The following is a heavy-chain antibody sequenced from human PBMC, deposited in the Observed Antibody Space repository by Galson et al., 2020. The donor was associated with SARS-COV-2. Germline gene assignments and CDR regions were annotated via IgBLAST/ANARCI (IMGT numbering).Heavy chain of an antibody. J-gene: IGHJ3*02. CDR2: ISESGNS. CDR3: ARPNRSGSSDGFHI. Sequence: ASETLSLTCIVSGGSISSSSYYWGWIRQPPGKGLEWIGSISESGNSYSNPSLKSRLNIFVDTSKNQISLKLRSVTAADTAVYYCARPNRSGSSDGFHIWGQGTKVTVSS. CDR1: GGSISSSSYY. D-gene: IGHD3-10*01. V-gene: IGHV4-39*01.